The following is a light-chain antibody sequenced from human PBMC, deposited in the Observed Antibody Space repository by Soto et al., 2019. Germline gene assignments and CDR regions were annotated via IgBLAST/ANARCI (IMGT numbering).Light chain of an antibody. J-gene: IGKJ1*01. CDR3: QHYNSYSEA. CDR2: KAS. CDR1: QTISSW. V-gene: IGKV1-5*03. Sequence: DIQMTQSPSTLSGSVGDRVTITCRASQTISSWLAWYQQKPGKAPKLLIYKASTLKSGVPSRFSGSGSGTEFTLTNSSLQPDDFATDYCQHYNSYSEAFGQGTKVELK.